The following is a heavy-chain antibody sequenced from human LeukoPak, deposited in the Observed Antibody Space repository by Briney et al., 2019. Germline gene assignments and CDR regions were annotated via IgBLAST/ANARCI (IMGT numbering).Heavy chain of an antibody. CDR1: GFTFSSYG. V-gene: IGHV3-33*01. J-gene: IGHJ4*02. D-gene: IGHD1/OR15-1a*01. Sequence: GGSLRLSCAASGFTFSSYGMHWVRQAPGKGLEWVAVIWYDGSNKYYADSVKGRFTISRDNSKNTLYLRMDSLRAEDAAVYYCARGAGKTDYWGQGTLVTVSS. CDR3: ARGAGKTDY. CDR2: IWYDGSNK.